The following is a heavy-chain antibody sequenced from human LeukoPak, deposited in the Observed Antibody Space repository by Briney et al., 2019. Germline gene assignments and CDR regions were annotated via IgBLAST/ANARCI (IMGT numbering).Heavy chain of an antibody. D-gene: IGHD3-22*01. CDR2: IYYSGST. V-gene: IGHV4-59*01. J-gene: IGHJ4*02. CDR1: GGTISSYY. CDR3: AREGFDSSGYARFDY. Sequence: SETLSLTCTVSGGTISSYYWSWIRQPPGKGLDWIGYIYYSGSTNYNPSLKSRVTISVDTSKNQFSLKLSSVTAADTAVYYCAREGFDSSGYARFDYWGQGTLVTVSS.